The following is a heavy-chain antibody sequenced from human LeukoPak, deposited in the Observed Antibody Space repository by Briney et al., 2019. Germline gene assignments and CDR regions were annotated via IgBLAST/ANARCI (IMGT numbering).Heavy chain of an antibody. D-gene: IGHD6-13*01. Sequence: GASVKVSCKASGYTFTGYYMHWVRQAPGQGLEWMGWINPNSGGTNYAQKFQGRVTMTRDTSISTAYMELSRLRSDDTAVYYCAREGGRSSSWYTLDYWGQGTLVTVSS. J-gene: IGHJ4*02. CDR1: GYTFTGYY. V-gene: IGHV1-2*02. CDR2: INPNSGGT. CDR3: AREGGRSSSWYTLDY.